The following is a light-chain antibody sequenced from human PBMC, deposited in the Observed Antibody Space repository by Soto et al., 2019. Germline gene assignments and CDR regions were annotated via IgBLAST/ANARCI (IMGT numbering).Light chain of an antibody. CDR3: QQSYSATT. V-gene: IGKV1-39*01. Sequence: DIQMTQSPSSLSASVGDRVTITCRASQSISNYLNWYQQKPGKAPELLIYTASTLQTGVPSRFSGSGSGTDFTLTISSLQPEDIATYYCQQSYSATTFGGGTKVEIK. CDR1: QSISNY. J-gene: IGKJ4*01. CDR2: TAS.